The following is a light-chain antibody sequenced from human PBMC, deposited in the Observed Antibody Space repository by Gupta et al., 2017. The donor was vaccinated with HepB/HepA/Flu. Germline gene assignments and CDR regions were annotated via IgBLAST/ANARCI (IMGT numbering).Light chain of an antibody. Sequence: EIVMTQSLATLSVSPGERATHSCRASHSVTSKLAWYQQKPGQAPRLLIYGASARATGIPARFSGSGSGTEFTLTISSLQSEDFAVYHCQQYNAWPLTFGQGTRLEIK. CDR1: HSVTSK. J-gene: IGKJ5*01. CDR3: QQYNAWPLT. CDR2: GAS. V-gene: IGKV3-15*01.